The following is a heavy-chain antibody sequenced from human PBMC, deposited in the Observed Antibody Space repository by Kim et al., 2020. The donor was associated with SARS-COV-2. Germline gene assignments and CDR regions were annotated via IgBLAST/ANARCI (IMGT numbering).Heavy chain of an antibody. CDR2: INRNSDST. D-gene: IGHD3-16*01. V-gene: IGHV3-20*01. CDR1: GFTFEDYG. J-gene: IGHJ5*02. Sequence: GGSLRLSCVASGFTFEDYGMSWVRQAPGKGLEWVSGINRNSDSTGYVDSVKGRFTISRDNAKQSLYLQMNSLRAADTAFYPCVRGYVAGPFAPWGPGIRV. CDR3: VRGYVAGPFAP.